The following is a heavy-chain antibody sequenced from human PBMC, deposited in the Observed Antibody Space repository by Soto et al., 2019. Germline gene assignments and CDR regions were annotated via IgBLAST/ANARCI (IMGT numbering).Heavy chain of an antibody. D-gene: IGHD3-10*01. CDR1: GYTFTSHG. CDR3: ARDAGITIYTRDTFDM. V-gene: IGHV1-18*01. J-gene: IGHJ3*02. CDR2: ISTYNGNT. Sequence: QVQLVQSGAEVKKPGASVTVSCKASGYTFTSHGISWVRRAPGQGLEWMGWISTYNGNTNYAQELQGRVTMTTDTSTTTAYMELRSLRSDDTAVDYCARDAGITIYTRDTFDMWGQGTVVTVSS.